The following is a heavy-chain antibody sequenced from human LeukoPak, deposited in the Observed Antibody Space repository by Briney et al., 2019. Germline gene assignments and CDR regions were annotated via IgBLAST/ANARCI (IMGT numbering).Heavy chain of an antibody. J-gene: IGHJ5*02. CDR1: GGSFRVYY. Sequence: SETLSLTCAVHGGSFRVYYWSWIRQPPGKGLEWIGEINHSGSTNYNPSLKSRVTISVDTSKNQFSLKLSSVTAADTAVYYCARYSSSGWFDPWGQGTLVTVSS. V-gene: IGHV4-34*01. CDR3: ARYSSSGWFDP. D-gene: IGHD6-6*01. CDR2: INHSGST.